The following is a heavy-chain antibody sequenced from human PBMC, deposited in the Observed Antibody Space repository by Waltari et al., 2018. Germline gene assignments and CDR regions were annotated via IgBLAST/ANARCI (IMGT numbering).Heavy chain of an antibody. Sequence: QVQLVQSGAEVKKPGASVKVSCKASGYTFTSYYMHWVRQAPGKRIEWMGIINPSGGSTSYAQKFQGRVTMTRDTSTSTVYMELSSLRSEDTAVYYCARDGRPPITMVQGGGWFDPWGQGTLVTVSS. CDR2: INPSGGST. V-gene: IGHV1-46*01. D-gene: IGHD3-10*01. CDR3: ARDGRPPITMVQGGGWFDP. CDR1: GYTFTSYY. J-gene: IGHJ5*02.